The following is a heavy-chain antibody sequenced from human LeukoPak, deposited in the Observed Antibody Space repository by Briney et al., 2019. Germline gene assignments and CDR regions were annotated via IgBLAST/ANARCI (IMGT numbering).Heavy chain of an antibody. CDR1: GFTFSTYN. V-gene: IGHV3-21*01. Sequence: GGSLRLSCAASGFTFSTYNMNWVRQAPGKGLEWVSSINSSSSYTFYADSVKVRFTISRDKAKNSLYLQMNIVRADDTAIYYCARDLYNGGYGDSYYYMDGWGKGTTVTISS. CDR2: INSSSSYT. D-gene: IGHD1-26*01. CDR3: ARDLYNGGYGDSYYYMDG. J-gene: IGHJ6*03.